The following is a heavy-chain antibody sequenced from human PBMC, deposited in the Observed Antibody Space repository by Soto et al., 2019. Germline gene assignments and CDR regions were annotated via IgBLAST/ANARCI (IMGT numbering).Heavy chain of an antibody. V-gene: IGHV4-31*03. CDR2: IYYSGST. CDR1: GGSISSGGYY. D-gene: IGHD3-22*01. Sequence: TSETLSLTCTVSGGSISSGGYYWSWIRQHPGKGLEWIGYIYYSGSTYYNPSLKSRVTVSVDTSKNQFSLKLSSVTAADTAVYYCARSVHYYDSSGYYLDYYYGMDVWGQGTTVTVSS. J-gene: IGHJ6*02. CDR3: ARSVHYYDSSGYYLDYYYGMDV.